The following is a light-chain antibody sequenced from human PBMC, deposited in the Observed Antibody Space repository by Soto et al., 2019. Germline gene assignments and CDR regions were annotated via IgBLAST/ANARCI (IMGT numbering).Light chain of an antibody. CDR1: QSISSN. Sequence: ELVMTQSPATLSVSPGERATLACRASQSISSNLAWYQQKPGQAPRLLIYGASTRATGIPATFSGGGYGTEFTLTISSLQSEDFAVYYCQQYNNWPFTFGPGTKVDIK. CDR2: GAS. V-gene: IGKV3-15*01. J-gene: IGKJ3*01. CDR3: QQYNNWPFT.